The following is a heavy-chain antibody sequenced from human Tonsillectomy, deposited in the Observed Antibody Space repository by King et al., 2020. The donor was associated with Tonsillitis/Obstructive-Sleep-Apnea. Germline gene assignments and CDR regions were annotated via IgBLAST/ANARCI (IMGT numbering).Heavy chain of an antibody. CDR3: ARDLGVDNDYGDYGPSTYYYYYMDV. V-gene: IGHV1-69*01. D-gene: IGHD4-17*01. CDR1: GGTFSSYA. CDR2: IIPIFGTA. Sequence: QLVQSGAEVKKPGSSVKVSCKASGGTFSSYAFSWVRQAPGQGLEWMGGIIPIFGTANYAQTFQGRVTITADESTSTAYMELSSLRSDDTAVYYCARDLGVDNDYGDYGPSTYYYYYMDVWGKGTTVTVSS. J-gene: IGHJ6*03.